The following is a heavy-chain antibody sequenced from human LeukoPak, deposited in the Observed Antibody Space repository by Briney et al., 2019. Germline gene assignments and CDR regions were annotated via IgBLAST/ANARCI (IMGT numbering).Heavy chain of an antibody. J-gene: IGHJ4*02. V-gene: IGHV3-30*02. CDR1: GFRLDDYG. Sequence: GGSLRLSCAASGFRLDDYGMHWVRQAPGKGLEWVAFIRYDGSNKYYADSVKGRFTISRDNSKNTLYLQMNSLRAEDTAVYYCAKDGKFDYVWGSYRYPIDYWGQGTLVTVSS. CDR2: IRYDGSNK. D-gene: IGHD3-16*02. CDR3: AKDGKFDYVWGSYRYPIDY.